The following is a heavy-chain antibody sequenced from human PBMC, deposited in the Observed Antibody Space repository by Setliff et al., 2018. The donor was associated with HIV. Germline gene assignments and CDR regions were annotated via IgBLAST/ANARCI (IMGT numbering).Heavy chain of an antibody. CDR3: ARGEPTYYYDSSGYFGAFDI. CDR1: GGSISSGGYY. Sequence: KTSETLSLTCTVSGGSISSGGYYWSWIRQHPGKGLEWIGYIYYSRSTYYNPSLKSLVTISVDTSKNQFSLKLSSVTAADTAVYYCARGEPTYYYDSSGYFGAFDIWGQGTMVTVSS. V-gene: IGHV4-31*01. D-gene: IGHD3-22*01. J-gene: IGHJ3*02. CDR2: IYYSRST.